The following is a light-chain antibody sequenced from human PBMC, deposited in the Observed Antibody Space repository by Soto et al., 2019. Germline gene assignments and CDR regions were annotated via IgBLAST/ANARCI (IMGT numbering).Light chain of an antibody. CDR2: TAS. Sequence: IQMTQSPSSLSASVGDRVTITCRASRSVNNYLNWYQQIPGKAPKLLIHTASSLQSGVPSRFSGSGSGTDYTLTISSLQPEDFATYYCQQSYSTLFTFGPGTKVDNK. CDR3: QQSYSTLFT. CDR1: RSVNNY. J-gene: IGKJ3*01. V-gene: IGKV1-39*01.